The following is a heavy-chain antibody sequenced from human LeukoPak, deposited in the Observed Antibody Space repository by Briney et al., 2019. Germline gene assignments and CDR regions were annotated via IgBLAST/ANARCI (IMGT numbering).Heavy chain of an antibody. D-gene: IGHD2-8*01. J-gene: IGHJ6*02. Sequence: ASVTVSCTASGYTFTGYYMHWVRQAPGQGLEWMGRINPNSGGTNYAQKFQGRVTMTRDTSISTAYMELSRPRSDDTAVYYCARGGYYFVYYCYGMDVWGQGTTVTVSS. CDR2: INPNSGGT. V-gene: IGHV1-2*06. CDR1: GYTFTGYY. CDR3: ARGGYYFVYYCYGMDV.